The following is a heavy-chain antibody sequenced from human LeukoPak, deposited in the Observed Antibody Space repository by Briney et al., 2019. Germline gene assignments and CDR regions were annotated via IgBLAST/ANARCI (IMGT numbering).Heavy chain of an antibody. Sequence: GGSLRLSCAASGSTFSSYAMSWVRQAPGKGLEWVSAISGSGGSTYYADSVKGRFTISRDNSKNTLYLQMNSLRAEDTAVYYCAKLHVLRFLEWLPLFDYWGQGTLVTVSS. CDR3: AKLHVLRFLEWLPLFDY. D-gene: IGHD3-3*01. V-gene: IGHV3-23*01. CDR1: GSTFSSYA. CDR2: ISGSGGST. J-gene: IGHJ4*02.